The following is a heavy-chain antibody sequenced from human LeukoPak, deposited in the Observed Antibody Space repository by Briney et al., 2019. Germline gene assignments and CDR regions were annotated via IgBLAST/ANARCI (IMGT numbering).Heavy chain of an antibody. CDR2: IYHSGNT. V-gene: IGHV4-38-2*02. J-gene: IGHJ4*02. CDR1: GYSISSGYY. CDR3: ARDLPDYGGNSYGY. Sequence: SETLSLTCTVSGYSISSGYYWGWIRQPPGKGLEWIGSIYHSGNTYYNPSLKSRVTISVDTSKNQFSLKLSSVTAADTAVYYCARDLPDYGGNSYGYWGQGTLVTVSS. D-gene: IGHD4-23*01.